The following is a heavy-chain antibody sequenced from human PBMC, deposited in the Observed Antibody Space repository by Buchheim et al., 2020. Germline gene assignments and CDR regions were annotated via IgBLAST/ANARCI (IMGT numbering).Heavy chain of an antibody. J-gene: IGHJ4*02. CDR3: GRRGLGHCTDGICAGGEY. Sequence: QVQLQQWGAGLLKPSETLSLTCAVYGGSFSGYYWTWIRQPPGKGLEWIGEINDSGSTKYNPSLKSRVTIPLDTSKIQSSLKLSSVTAADTAVYYCGRRGLGHCTDGICAGGEYWGQGTL. V-gene: IGHV4-34*01. D-gene: IGHD2-8*01. CDR1: GGSFSGYY. CDR2: INDSGST.